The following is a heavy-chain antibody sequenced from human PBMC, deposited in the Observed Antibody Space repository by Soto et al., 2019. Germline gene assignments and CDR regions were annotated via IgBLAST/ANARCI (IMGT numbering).Heavy chain of an antibody. CDR1: GYTLTELS. J-gene: IGHJ3*02. D-gene: IGHD5-12*01. CDR3: ATRAAIQYSPYAFDI. V-gene: IGHV1-24*01. Sequence: ASAKVSCKVSGYTLTELSMHWVRQAPGKGLEWMGGFDPEDGETIYAQKFQGRVTMTEDTSTDTAYMELSSLRSEDTAVYYCATRAAIQYSPYAFDIWGQGTMVTVSS. CDR2: FDPEDGET.